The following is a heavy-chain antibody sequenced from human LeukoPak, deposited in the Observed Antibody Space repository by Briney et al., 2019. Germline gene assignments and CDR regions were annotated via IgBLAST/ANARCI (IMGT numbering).Heavy chain of an antibody. J-gene: IGHJ5*02. V-gene: IGHV3-48*01. D-gene: IGHD3-16*01. CDR2: ISTISDTI. Sequence: GGSLRLSCAASGFTFSSYSMCWVRQAPGKGLEWISYISTISDTIYYADSVRGRFTISRDNAKRSLYLQMNNLRGDDTAVYYCARRRGRGIIWFDPWGQGTLVTVSS. CDR1: GFTFSSYS. CDR3: ARRRGRGIIWFDP.